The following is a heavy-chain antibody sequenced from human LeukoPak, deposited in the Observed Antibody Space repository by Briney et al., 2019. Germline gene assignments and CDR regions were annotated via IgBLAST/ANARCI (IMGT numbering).Heavy chain of an antibody. CDR3: ARSLGRVAGTRRFDS. D-gene: IGHD6-19*01. V-gene: IGHV5-51*01. CDR2: IYPCDSDT. Sequence: GESLKISCKGSGYSFTSYWIGWVRQMPGKGLEGMGIIYPCDSDTRYSPSFHGQVTISADKSLSTAYLQWSSLKASDTAMYYCARSLGRVAGTRRFDSWGQGTLVTVSS. J-gene: IGHJ4*02. CDR1: GYSFTSYW.